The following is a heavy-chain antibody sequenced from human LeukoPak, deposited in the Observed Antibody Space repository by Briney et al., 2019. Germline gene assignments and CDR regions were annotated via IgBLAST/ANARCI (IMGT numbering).Heavy chain of an antibody. D-gene: IGHD3-16*01. Sequence: GGSLRLSCVTSGFTFSNYWMTWVRQAPGRRLEWVANIKGDESDEFYVDSVKGRFTISRDNAKNSLYLQMNSLRAEDTAIYYCARDGVSFDYWGQGTLVTASS. J-gene: IGHJ4*02. CDR2: IKGDESDE. CDR1: GFTFSNYW. V-gene: IGHV3-7*01. CDR3: ARDGVSFDY.